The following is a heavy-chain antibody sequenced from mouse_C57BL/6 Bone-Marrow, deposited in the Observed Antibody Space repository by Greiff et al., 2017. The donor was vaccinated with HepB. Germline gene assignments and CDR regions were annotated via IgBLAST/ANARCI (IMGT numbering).Heavy chain of an antibody. CDR3: AREITTVDWFAY. Sequence: EVQLVESGGGLVKPGGSLKLSCAASGFTFSSYAMSWVRQTPEKRLEWVATISDGGSYTYYPDNVKCRFTISRDNAKNNLYLQMSHLKSEDTAMYYCAREITTVDWFAYWGQGTLVTVSA. V-gene: IGHV5-4*01. J-gene: IGHJ3*01. D-gene: IGHD1-1*01. CDR1: GFTFSSYA. CDR2: ISDGGSYT.